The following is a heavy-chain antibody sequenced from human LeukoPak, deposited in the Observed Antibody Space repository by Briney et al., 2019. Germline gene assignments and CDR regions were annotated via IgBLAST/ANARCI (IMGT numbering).Heavy chain of an antibody. V-gene: IGHV3-23*01. CDR2: ISDGGGGT. Sequence: PGGSLRLSCAVSGFTLSNYGLSWVRQAPGKGLEWVSGISDGGGGTNYADSVKGRFTVSRDNSKNTLLLQMNSLRAEDTAVYFCTKLDVVVRSIIVVGLHKEAYYIDHWGRGALVTVSS. J-gene: IGHJ4*02. D-gene: IGHD2-15*01. CDR1: GFTLSNYG. CDR3: TKLDVVVRSIIVVGLHKEAYYIDH.